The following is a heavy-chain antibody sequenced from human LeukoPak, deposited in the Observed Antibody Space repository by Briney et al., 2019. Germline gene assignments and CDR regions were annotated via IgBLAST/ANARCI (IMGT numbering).Heavy chain of an antibody. V-gene: IGHV3-48*03. CDR3: AREYRIAAAGHFDY. D-gene: IGHD6-13*01. Sequence: GSLRISSAASGVISSSYDMNWVRQEAGGEVEWISYISNSGSSRYYAVSSKGRFTISRDNAKNSLYLQMNSLRAEDTAVYYCAREYRIAAAGHFDYWGQGTLVTVSS. CDR1: GVISSSYD. J-gene: IGHJ4*02. CDR2: ISNSGSSR.